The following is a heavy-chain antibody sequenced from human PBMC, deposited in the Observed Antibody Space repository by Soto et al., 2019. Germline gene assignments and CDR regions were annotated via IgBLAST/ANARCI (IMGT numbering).Heavy chain of an antibody. D-gene: IGHD2-2*01. Sequence: EVQLLESGGGLVQPGGSLRLSCAASGFTFSSYAMSWVRQAPGKGLEWDSTISNSGGRTYYADSVKGRFAISRDNSKNTLYLQMTSLRPEDTAVYYCASSSTVLLPTAMTGCFDPWGQGTLVTVSS. J-gene: IGHJ5*02. CDR1: GFTFSSYA. V-gene: IGHV3-23*01. CDR2: ISNSGGRT. CDR3: ASSSTVLLPTAMTGCFDP.